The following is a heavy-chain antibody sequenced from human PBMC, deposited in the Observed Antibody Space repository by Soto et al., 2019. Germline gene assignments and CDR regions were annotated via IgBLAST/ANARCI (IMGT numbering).Heavy chain of an antibody. CDR2: ISSTTNYI. CDR3: ARESEDLTSNFDY. V-gene: IGHV3-21*06. Sequence: GGPLRLSCAASGFTFTRYSTNWVRQAPGKGLEWVSSISSTTNYIYYGDSMKGRFTISRDNAKNSLYLEMNSLRAEDTAVYYCARESEDLTSNFDYWGQGTLVTVSS. CDR1: GFTFTRYS. J-gene: IGHJ4*02.